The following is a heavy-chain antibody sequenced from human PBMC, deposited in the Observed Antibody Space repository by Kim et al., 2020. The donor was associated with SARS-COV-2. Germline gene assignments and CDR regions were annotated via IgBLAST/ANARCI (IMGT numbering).Heavy chain of an antibody. CDR2: IRPDGSQK. CDR3: ARDPFRVAY. CDR1: GFIFSDYW. D-gene: IGHD3-3*02. V-gene: IGHV3-7*03. J-gene: IGHJ4*02. Sequence: GGSLRLSCAASGFIFSDYWMSWVRQAPGKGLEWVANIRPDGSQKSYGDSVKGRFTISRDNAQNSLYLQMNSLRAEDTAVYYCARDPFRVAYWGQGTLVAV.